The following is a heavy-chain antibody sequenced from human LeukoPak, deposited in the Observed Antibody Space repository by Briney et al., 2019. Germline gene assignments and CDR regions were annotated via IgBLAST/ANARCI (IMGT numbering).Heavy chain of an antibody. Sequence: GASEKVSCKASVYTFTRYGISWVRQAPGQALEWMGWISAYNGSTNYAQKLQVRVTMTTDTSTSTDYMELRSLRSDDTAVYYCARDRPYYYDSSGYYIPYYFDYWGQGTLVTVSS. V-gene: IGHV1-18*01. CDR1: VYTFTRYG. CDR2: ISAYNGST. J-gene: IGHJ4*02. D-gene: IGHD3-22*01. CDR3: ARDRPYYYDSSGYYIPYYFDY.